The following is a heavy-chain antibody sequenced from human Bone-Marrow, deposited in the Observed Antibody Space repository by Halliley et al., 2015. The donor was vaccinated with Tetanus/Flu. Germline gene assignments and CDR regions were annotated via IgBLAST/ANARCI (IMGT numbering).Heavy chain of an antibody. CDR2: ISSSGGST. D-gene: IGHD2-2*01. V-gene: IGHV3-64D*09. Sequence: SLRLSCSASGFTFSTFTMHWVRQAPGKGLEHVSAISSSGGSTYYADSVKGRFTISRDNSKNTLYLQMNSLRTEDTAVYYCVKDRVKFCSTINCHAPLVNWGQGTLVTVSS. CDR1: GFTFSTFT. CDR3: VKDRVKFCSTINCHAPLVN. J-gene: IGHJ4*02.